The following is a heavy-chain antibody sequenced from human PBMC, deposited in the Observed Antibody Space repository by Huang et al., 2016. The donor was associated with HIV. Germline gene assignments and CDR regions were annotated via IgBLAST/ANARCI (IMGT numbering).Heavy chain of an antibody. J-gene: IGHJ4*02. V-gene: IGHV1-24*01. Sequence: QVQLVQSGAEVKKPGASVTVYCKVSGYTLTEFSMHWVRQAPGKGREGMGGFDHDYVETIYAQNFQGRVTMTEDTSTDAAYMELSSLRSEDTAVYYCATVYRRFRNHDSGDYYFDYWDQGTLVTVSS. CDR1: GYTLTEFS. CDR2: FDHDYVET. CDR3: ATVYRRFRNHDSGDYYFDY. D-gene: IGHD3-22*01.